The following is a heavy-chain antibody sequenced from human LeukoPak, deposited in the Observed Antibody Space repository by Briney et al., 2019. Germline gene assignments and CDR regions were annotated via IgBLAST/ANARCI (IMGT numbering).Heavy chain of an antibody. D-gene: IGHD6-13*01. Sequence: GGSLRLSCAASGFTFSSYAMRWVRLAPGKGLEWVSAISCSGGSKYYADSVKGRFTISRDNSKNTLYLQMNSLRAEDTAVYYCAKDSIAAAGYYFDYWGQGTLVTVSS. CDR1: GFTFSSYA. V-gene: IGHV3-23*01. J-gene: IGHJ4*02. CDR2: ISCSGGSK. CDR3: AKDSIAAAGYYFDY.